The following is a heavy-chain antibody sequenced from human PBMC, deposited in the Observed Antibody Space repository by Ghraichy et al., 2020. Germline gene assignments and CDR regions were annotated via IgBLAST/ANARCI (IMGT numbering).Heavy chain of an antibody. J-gene: IGHJ6*02. CDR1: GFSFSRYT. V-gene: IGHV3-21*01. D-gene: IGHD5-18*01. CDR2: ISSSRSYI. CDR3: ARDASLPGYSYGRPLYGMDV. Sequence: GESLNISCAASGFSFSRYTMNWVRQAPGKGLEWVSSISSSRSYIYYAGSVKGRFTISRDNAKNSLNLQMNSLRAEDTAVYYCARDASLPGYSYGRPLYGMDVWGQGTTVTVSS.